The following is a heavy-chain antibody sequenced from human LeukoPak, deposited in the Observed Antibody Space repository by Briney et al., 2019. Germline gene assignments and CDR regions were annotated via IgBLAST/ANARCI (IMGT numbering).Heavy chain of an antibody. CDR3: ARDRGEYCSGGSCLNWYFDP. D-gene: IGHD2-15*01. V-gene: IGHV3-53*01. Sequence: GGSLRLSCAASGFTVSSNYMSWVRQAPGKGLEWVSVIYSGGSTYYADSVKGRFTISRDNSKNTLYLQMNSLRAEDTAVYYCARDRGEYCSGGSCLNWYFDPWGRGTLVTVSS. J-gene: IGHJ2*01. CDR1: GFTVSSNY. CDR2: IYSGGST.